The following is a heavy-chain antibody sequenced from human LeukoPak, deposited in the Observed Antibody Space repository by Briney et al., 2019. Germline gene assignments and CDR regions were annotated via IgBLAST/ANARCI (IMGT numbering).Heavy chain of an antibody. J-gene: IGHJ3*02. V-gene: IGHV4-39*07. CDR3: ARAEYYDFWSGYYYAFDI. Sequence: SETLSLTCTVSGGSISSRSYYWGWIRQPPGKGLEWIGSIYYSGSIYYNPSLKSRVTISVDTSKKQFSLKLSSVTAADTAAYSCARAEYYDFWSGYYYAFDIWGQGTMFTVSS. CDR2: IYYSGSI. D-gene: IGHD3-3*01. CDR1: GGSISSRSYY.